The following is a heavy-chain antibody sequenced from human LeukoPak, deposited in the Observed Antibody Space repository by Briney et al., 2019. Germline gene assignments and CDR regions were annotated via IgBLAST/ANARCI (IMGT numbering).Heavy chain of an antibody. Sequence: GGSLRLSCAASGFTFSSYAMSWVRQAPGKGLEWVALISNDEKHKYYADSVKGRFTISRDNSKNTLYLQMNSLRAEDTAVYYCARDAQGGDGDFDFWGQGTLVTLSS. CDR1: GFTFSSYA. D-gene: IGHD3-10*01. J-gene: IGHJ4*02. CDR2: ISNDEKHK. CDR3: ARDAQGGDGDFDF. V-gene: IGHV3-30*04.